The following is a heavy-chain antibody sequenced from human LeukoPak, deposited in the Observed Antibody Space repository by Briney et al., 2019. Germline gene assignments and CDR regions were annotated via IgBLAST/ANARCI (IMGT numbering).Heavy chain of an antibody. CDR1: GGSISSYY. D-gene: IGHD3-3*02. Sequence: SETLSLTCTVSGGSISSYYWSWIRQPPGKGLEWIGYIYYSGSTNYNPSLKSRVTISVDTSKNQFSLKLSSVTAADTAVYYCARGGIFGVVTKRSTGRWFDPWGQGTLVTVSS. CDR2: IYYSGST. V-gene: IGHV4-59*01. CDR3: ARGGIFGVVTKRSTGRWFDP. J-gene: IGHJ5*02.